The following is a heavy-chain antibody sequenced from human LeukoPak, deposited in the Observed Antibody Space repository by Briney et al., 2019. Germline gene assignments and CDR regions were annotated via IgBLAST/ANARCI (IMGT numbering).Heavy chain of an antibody. J-gene: IGHJ4*02. CDR1: GYTFTSYD. Sequence: ASVKVSCKASGYTFTSYDINWVRQATGQGLEWMGWMNPNSGNTGYAQNFQGRVTMTRDTSISTAYMELASLISDDTAIYYCARGSSDCTSASCYNFWGQGTLVTVSA. CDR3: ARGSSDCTSASCYNF. CDR2: MNPNSGNT. D-gene: IGHD2-2*02. V-gene: IGHV1-8*01.